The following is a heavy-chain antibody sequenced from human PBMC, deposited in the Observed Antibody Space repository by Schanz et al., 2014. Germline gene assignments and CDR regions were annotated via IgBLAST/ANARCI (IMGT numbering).Heavy chain of an antibody. CDR1: GDSITSNR. V-gene: IGHV3-23*01. J-gene: IGHJ4*02. Sequence: VQLQESGPGLVKPSGTLSLTCAVSGDSITSNRWWSWVRQPPGKGLEWVSGLTEGGGGTYYTDAVKGRFTISRDSSKNTLYLQMNSLRADDTAVYYCAKSKSQLPLFDYWGQGTLVAVSS. CDR2: LTEGGGGT. CDR3: AKSKSQLPLFDY. D-gene: IGHD2-21*01.